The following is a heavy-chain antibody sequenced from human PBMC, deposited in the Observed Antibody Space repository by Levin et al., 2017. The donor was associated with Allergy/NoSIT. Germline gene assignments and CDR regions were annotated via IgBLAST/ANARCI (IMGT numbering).Heavy chain of an antibody. V-gene: IGHV1-18*01. J-gene: IGHJ4*02. Sequence: GESLKISCKASGYTFTSYGISWVRQAPGQGLEWMGWISAYNGNTNYAQKLQGRVTMTTDTSTSTAYMELRSLRSDDTAVYYCARDPEVGYSSSWYGGHFDYWGQGTLVTVSS. CDR1: GYTFTSYG. D-gene: IGHD6-13*01. CDR2: ISAYNGNT. CDR3: ARDPEVGYSSSWYGGHFDY.